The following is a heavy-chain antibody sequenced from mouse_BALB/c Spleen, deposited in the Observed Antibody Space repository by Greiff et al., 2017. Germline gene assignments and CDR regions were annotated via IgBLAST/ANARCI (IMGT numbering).Heavy chain of an antibody. D-gene: IGHD1-2*01. V-gene: IGHV2-9*02. CDR1: GFSLTSYG. J-gene: IGHJ3*01. Sequence: VQVVESGPGLVAPSQSLSITCTVSGFSLTSYGVHWVRQPPGKGLEWLGVIWAGGSTNYNSALMSRLSISKDNSKSQVFLKMNSLQTDDTAMYYCARDRHYYGYGFAYWGQGTLVTVSA. CDR2: IWAGGST. CDR3: ARDRHYYGYGFAY.